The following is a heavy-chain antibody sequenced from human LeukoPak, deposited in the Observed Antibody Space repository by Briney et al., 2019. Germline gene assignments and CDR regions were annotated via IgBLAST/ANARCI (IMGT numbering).Heavy chain of an antibody. V-gene: IGHV3-48*03. D-gene: IGHD6-19*01. Sequence: PGGSLRLSCAASGFTFSSYEMNWVRQAPGKGLEWVSYISSSGSTIYYADSVKGRFTISRDNAKNSLYLQMNSLRAEDTAVYYCATVWLTAPYFDYWGQGTLVTVSS. CDR3: ATVWLTAPYFDY. CDR1: GFTFSSYE. J-gene: IGHJ4*02. CDR2: ISSSGSTI.